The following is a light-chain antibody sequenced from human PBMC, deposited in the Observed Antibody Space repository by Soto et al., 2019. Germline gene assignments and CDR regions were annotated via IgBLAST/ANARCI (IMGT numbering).Light chain of an antibody. J-gene: IGKJ1*01. CDR1: QSISRY. CDR2: GAS. V-gene: IGKV3-20*01. CDR3: QQYGSSPPT. Sequence: IVLTQSPGTLSLSPGERTTLSCRASQSISRYLAWYQQKPGQGPRLLIYGASSRATGTPDRFSGSGSGTDFTLTINRLEPEDFALYYCQQYGSSPPTFSQGTKVDI.